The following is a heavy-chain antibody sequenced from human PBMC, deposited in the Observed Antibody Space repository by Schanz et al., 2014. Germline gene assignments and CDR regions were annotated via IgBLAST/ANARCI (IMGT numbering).Heavy chain of an antibody. CDR1: GFTFGNFF. D-gene: IGHD3-3*01. CDR2: IKQDGIEK. Sequence: EVRLVESGGGLVQPGGSLRLSCAASGFTFGNFFMSWVRQAPGKGLEWVANIKQDGIEKYYVDSVKGRFTISRDNAKNSLYLQMNSLTADDTAVYYCARDKGGYYPFDYWGRGTLVTVSS. V-gene: IGHV3-7*01. J-gene: IGHJ4*02. CDR3: ARDKGGYYPFDY.